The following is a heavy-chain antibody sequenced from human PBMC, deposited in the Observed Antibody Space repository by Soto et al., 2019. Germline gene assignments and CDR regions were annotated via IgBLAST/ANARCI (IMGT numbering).Heavy chain of an antibody. J-gene: IGHJ5*02. CDR1: GYTFTSYG. Sequence: ASVKVTCKASGYTFTSYGIHWVRQAPGQRLEWMGWINAANGDTKYSPKFQGRVTITRDTSASTAYMEQSSLRSEDTAVFYWIKGNVQATGIDWLAPGGQETLFT. CDR3: IKGNVQATGIDWLAP. CDR2: INAANGDT. D-gene: IGHD6-13*01. V-gene: IGHV1-3*01.